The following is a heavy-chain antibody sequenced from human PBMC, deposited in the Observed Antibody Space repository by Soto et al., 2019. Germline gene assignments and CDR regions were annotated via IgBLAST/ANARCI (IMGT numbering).Heavy chain of an antibody. D-gene: IGHD2-2*01. V-gene: IGHV3-48*01. CDR2: IRSSSSTI. CDR3: AREYCSSTSCLNWFDP. CDR1: GFTFSSYS. Sequence: EVQLVESGGGLVQPGGSLRLSCAASGFTFSSYSMNWVRQAPGKGLEWVSYIRSSSSTIYYADSVKGRFTISRDNAKNSLYLQMNSLRAEDTAVYYCAREYCSSTSCLNWFDPWGQGTLVTVSS. J-gene: IGHJ5*02.